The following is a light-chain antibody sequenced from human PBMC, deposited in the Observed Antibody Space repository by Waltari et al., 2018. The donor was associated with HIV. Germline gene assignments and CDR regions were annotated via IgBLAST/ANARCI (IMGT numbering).Light chain of an antibody. V-gene: IGKV4-1*01. J-gene: IGKJ2*01. CDR2: WAS. CDR1: QTILNSSNRQNY. CDR3: LQYFNSPYT. Sequence: DIALSQSPDYLAVSLGERVTINCKSGQTILNSSNRQNYLAWYQQKAGQSPKLLIYWASTRESGVPERFSGSGSGTDFALTISSLQAEDVATYYCLQYFNSPYTFGQGTKLEIK.